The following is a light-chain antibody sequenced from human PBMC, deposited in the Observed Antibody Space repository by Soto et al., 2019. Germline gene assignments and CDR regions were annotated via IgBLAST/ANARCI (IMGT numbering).Light chain of an antibody. CDR1: QSLNNY. V-gene: IGKV1-39*01. J-gene: IGKJ4*01. Sequence: DIQITQFPSSLSSSFGDRVTITFRASQSLNNYLSWYQQKSGKAPDRLIFAASTLASGVPSRFSGSGSGTNFTLTISGLQPEDFATYFCQQTFSSPLTFGGGTKVDIK. CDR2: AAS. CDR3: QQTFSSPLT.